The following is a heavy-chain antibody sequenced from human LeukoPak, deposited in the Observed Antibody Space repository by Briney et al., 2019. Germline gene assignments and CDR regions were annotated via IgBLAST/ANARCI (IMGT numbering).Heavy chain of an antibody. CDR3: ARGYCSGGGCYTAEYLPH. Sequence: ASVKVSCKPAGYTFTNFEINWVRQAAGQRLEWMGWMRPNSGETVNVQKFQGRVTMTRDISTSTAYMELTGLRSDDTAVYFCARGYCSGGGCYTAEYLPHWGQGTLVTVSS. J-gene: IGHJ1*01. CDR2: MRPNSGET. CDR1: GYTFTNFE. D-gene: IGHD2-15*01. V-gene: IGHV1-8*02.